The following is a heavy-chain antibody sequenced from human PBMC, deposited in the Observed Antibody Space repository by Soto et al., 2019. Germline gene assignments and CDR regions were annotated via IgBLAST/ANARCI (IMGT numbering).Heavy chain of an antibody. J-gene: IGHJ5*02. CDR3: ARGGVPIMTTLATYDS. CDR2: IYFQGTT. Sequence: QVQLQESGPGLVKPSETLSLTCNVSGDSLSPYYWSWIRQPPGKGLEWVGYIYFQGTTNYNPSLRSRVTILLDMSKNQFSLKMTSVTAADAAVYYCARGGVPIMTTLATYDSWGQGTLVTVSS. D-gene: IGHD3-16*01. CDR1: GDSLSPYY. V-gene: IGHV4-59*01.